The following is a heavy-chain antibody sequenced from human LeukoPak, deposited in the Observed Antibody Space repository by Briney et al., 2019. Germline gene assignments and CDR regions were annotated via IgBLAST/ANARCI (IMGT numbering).Heavy chain of an antibody. CDR1: GYTFTGYY. V-gene: IGHV3-33*06. CDR3: AKDWGYTTMVSYYFDY. Sequence: SCKASGYTFTGYYMHWVRQAPDKGLEWVAVIWYDGNNKYYADSVKGRFTISRDNSKNTLYLQMNSLRVEDTAVYYCAKDWGYTTMVSYYFDYWGQGALVTVSS. CDR2: IWYDGNNK. D-gene: IGHD5-18*01. J-gene: IGHJ4*02.